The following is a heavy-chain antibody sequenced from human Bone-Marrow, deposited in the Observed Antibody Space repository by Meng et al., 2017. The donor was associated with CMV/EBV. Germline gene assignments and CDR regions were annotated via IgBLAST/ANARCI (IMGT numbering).Heavy chain of an antibody. Sequence: SETLSLTCTVSGGSVSSGTYYWSWIRQPPGKGLEWIGYIYFSGSTKYNPSLESRVTISVDTSKNQFSLKLSSVTAADTAVYYCARGLGTDAFDIWGQGTMVTVSS. D-gene: IGHD1-1*01. CDR2: IYFSGST. V-gene: IGHV4-61*01. J-gene: IGHJ3*02. CDR1: GGSVSSGTYY. CDR3: ARGLGTDAFDI.